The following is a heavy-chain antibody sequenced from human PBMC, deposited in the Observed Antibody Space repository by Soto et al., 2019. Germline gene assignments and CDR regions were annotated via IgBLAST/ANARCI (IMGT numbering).Heavy chain of an antibody. V-gene: IGHV1-58*01. J-gene: IGHJ4*02. D-gene: IGHD5-18*01. CDR3: AAETTDTAMATYYFDY. Sequence: SVKVSCKASGFTFTSSAAQWVRQARGQRLEWIGWIVVGSGNTNYAQKFQERVTITRDMSTSTAYMELSSLRSEDTAVYYCAAETTDTAMATYYFDYWGQGTLVTVSS. CDR1: GFTFTSSA. CDR2: IVVGSGNT.